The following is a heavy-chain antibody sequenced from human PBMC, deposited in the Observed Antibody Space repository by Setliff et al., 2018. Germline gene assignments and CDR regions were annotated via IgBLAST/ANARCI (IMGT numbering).Heavy chain of an antibody. D-gene: IGHD5-12*01. J-gene: IGHJ2*01. CDR3: TKDLKKWLQFGWYFDL. CDR2: INPNSGGT. V-gene: IGHV1-2*02. Sequence: ASVKVSCKASGYNFTGYYMYWVRQAPGQGLEWMGWINPNSGGTNYAQKFQGRVSMTRDTSISTAFLELNGLRSDDTAVYYCTKDLKKWLQFGWYFDLRGRGTLVTVSS. CDR1: GYNFTGYY.